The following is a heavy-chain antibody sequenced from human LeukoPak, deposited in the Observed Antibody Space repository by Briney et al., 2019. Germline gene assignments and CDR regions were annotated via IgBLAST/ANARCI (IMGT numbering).Heavy chain of an antibody. CDR1: GYSFTTHD. CDR2: MNPNSGKS. V-gene: IGHV1-8*01. CDR3: ARESGLTDNWLDS. Sequence: ASVKVSCKASGYSFTTHDINWVRQSTGQVLEWMGWMNPNSGKSGYAQKFQGRVTMTRDTSISTVYMELSSLGSDDTAVYYCARESGLTDNWLDSWGQGTLVIVSS. J-gene: IGHJ5*01. D-gene: IGHD5-12*01.